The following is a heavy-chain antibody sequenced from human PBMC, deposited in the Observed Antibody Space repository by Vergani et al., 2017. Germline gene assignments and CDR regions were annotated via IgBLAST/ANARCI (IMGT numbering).Heavy chain of an antibody. CDR1: GDSVISTDYH. CDR2: MDYSGST. D-gene: IGHD2-15*01. V-gene: IGHV4-39*01. J-gene: IGHJ4*02. Sequence: QVQLQESGPGLVKPSETLSLTCTVSGDSVISTDYHWGWIRQPPGKGLEWIGCMDYSGSTSYNPPLESRLSISFETPKNQFSLRLTSVTAADTAVYYCASKRGACRAAYCHSYDFWGPGTLVGVSS. CDR3: ASKRGACRAAYCHSYDF.